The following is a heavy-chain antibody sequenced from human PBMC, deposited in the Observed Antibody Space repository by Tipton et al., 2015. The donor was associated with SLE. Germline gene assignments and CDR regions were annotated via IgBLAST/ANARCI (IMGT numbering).Heavy chain of an antibody. CDR1: GGSISGYY. J-gene: IGHJ6*03. D-gene: IGHD6-19*01. V-gene: IGHV4-4*07. CDR2: IYSSGST. CDR3: VKGQEVAATNYYYYMDV. Sequence: TLSLTCTVSGGSISGYYWSWIRQPAGRGLEWIGRIYSSGSTIYNPSLKSRVTLSLDMSNNQFSLRVRSVTAADTAVYYCVKGQEVAATNYYYYMDVWGKGTTVTVS.